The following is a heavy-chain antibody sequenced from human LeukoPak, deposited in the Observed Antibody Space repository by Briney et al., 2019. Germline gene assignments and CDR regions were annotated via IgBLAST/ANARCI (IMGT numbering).Heavy chain of an antibody. J-gene: IGHJ3*02. CDR2: IIPILGIA. V-gene: IGHV1-69*02. CDR1: VGTLSSYT. CDR3: ARTPMVSPNRRGAFDI. D-gene: IGHD5-18*01. Sequence: ASVKVSCKASVGTLSSYTISWVRQAPGQGIAWMGRIIPILGIANYAQKFQGRVTITADKSTSTAYMELSSLRSEDTAVYYCARTPMVSPNRRGAFDIWGQGTMVTVSS.